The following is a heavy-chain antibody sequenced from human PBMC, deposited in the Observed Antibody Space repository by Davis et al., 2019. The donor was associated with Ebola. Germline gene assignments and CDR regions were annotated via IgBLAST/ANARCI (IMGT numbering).Heavy chain of an antibody. Sequence: GESLKISCAASGFTFSNAWMNWVRQAPGKGLEWVGRIKSKTDGGTTDYAAPVKGRFTISRDDSKNTLYLQMNSLKTEDTAVYYCTTDQYYYDSSGYYHFDYWGQGTLVTVSS. CDR2: IKSKTDGGTT. V-gene: IGHV3-15*07. J-gene: IGHJ4*02. D-gene: IGHD3-22*01. CDR1: GFTFSNAW. CDR3: TTDQYYYDSSGYYHFDY.